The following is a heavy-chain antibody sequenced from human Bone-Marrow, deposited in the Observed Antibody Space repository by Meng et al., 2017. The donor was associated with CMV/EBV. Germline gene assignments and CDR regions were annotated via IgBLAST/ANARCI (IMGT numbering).Heavy chain of an antibody. V-gene: IGHV4-59*01. CDR1: GGSISSYS. Sequence: GSLRLSCTASGGSISSYSWSWIRQPPGKGLEWIGYIYYSGSTNYNPSLKSRVTISVDTSKNQSSLKLSSVTAADTAVYYCARETISGYTNWFDPWVRETLAT. D-gene: IGHD3-22*01. J-gene: IGHJ5*02. CDR2: IYYSGST. CDR3: ARETISGYTNWFDP.